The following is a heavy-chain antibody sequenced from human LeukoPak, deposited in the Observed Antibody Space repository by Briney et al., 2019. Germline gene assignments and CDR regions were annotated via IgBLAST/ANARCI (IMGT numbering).Heavy chain of an antibody. CDR1: GFTFSSYG. Sequence: PGRSLRLSCAASGFTFSSYGMHWVRQAPGKGLEWVAVISYDGSNKYYADSVKGRFTISRDNSKNTLYQQMNSLRAEDTAVYYCAKDLNRVQLWYDAFDIWGQGTMVTVSS. D-gene: IGHD5-18*01. J-gene: IGHJ3*02. CDR3: AKDLNRVQLWYDAFDI. CDR2: ISYDGSNK. V-gene: IGHV3-30*18.